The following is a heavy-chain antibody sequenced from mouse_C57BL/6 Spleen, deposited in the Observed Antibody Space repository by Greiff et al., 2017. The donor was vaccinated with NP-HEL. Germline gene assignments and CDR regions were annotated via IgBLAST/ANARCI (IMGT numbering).Heavy chain of an antibody. CDR1: GYSFTGYY. J-gene: IGHJ2*01. CDR3: ARGIYYYGSSYSGY. D-gene: IGHD1-1*01. CDR2: INPRTGGT. Sequence: VQLQQSGPELVKPGASVKISCKASGYSFTGYYMNWVKQSPEKCLEWIGEINPRTGGTTYNQKFKAKATMTVDKSARTAYMQLRSLTSEDSAVYDCARGIYYYGSSYSGYWGQGTTLTVST. V-gene: IGHV1-42*01.